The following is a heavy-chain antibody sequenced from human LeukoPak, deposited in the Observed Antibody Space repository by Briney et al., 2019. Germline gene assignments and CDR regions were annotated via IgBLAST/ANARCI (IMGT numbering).Heavy chain of an antibody. D-gene: IGHD2-8*02. Sequence: GGSLRLSCAASGFTFSRNAIHWVRQGPGKGLEWVSYIAHHGSNKYADSVKGRFTTSRDNSKRTLYLQMNSLRADDTAVYYCAKDGSWSCTDWGQGTLVTVSS. CDR2: IAHHGSNK. CDR1: GFTFSRNA. V-gene: IGHV3-30*02. CDR3: AKDGSWSCTD. J-gene: IGHJ4*02.